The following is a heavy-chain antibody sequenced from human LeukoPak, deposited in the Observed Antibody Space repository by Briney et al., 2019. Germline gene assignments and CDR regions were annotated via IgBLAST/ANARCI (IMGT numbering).Heavy chain of an antibody. CDR3: ARGTPLAAAGT. CDR1: GYTFTSYD. Sequence: ASVKVSCKAAGYTFTSYDINWGRQATGQGLEWMGWMNPNSGNTGYAQKIQGRVTMTRNTSISTAYMELSSLRSEDTAVYYCARGTPLAAAGTWGQGTLVTVSS. D-gene: IGHD6-13*01. CDR2: MNPNSGNT. J-gene: IGHJ5*02. V-gene: IGHV1-8*01.